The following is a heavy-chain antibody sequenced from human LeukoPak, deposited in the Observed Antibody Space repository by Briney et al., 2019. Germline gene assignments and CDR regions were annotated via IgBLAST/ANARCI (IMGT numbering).Heavy chain of an antibody. J-gene: IGHJ4*02. CDR1: GFTFSSYA. CDR2: ISGSGGST. CDR3: AKDRSVEMATTYYFDY. D-gene: IGHD5-24*01. Sequence: QPGGSLRLSCAASGFTFSSYAMSWVRQAPGKGLEWVSAISGSGGSTYYADSVKGRFTISRDNSKNTLYLQMNSLRAEDTAVYYCAKDRSVEMATTYYFDYWGQGTLVTVSS. V-gene: IGHV3-23*01.